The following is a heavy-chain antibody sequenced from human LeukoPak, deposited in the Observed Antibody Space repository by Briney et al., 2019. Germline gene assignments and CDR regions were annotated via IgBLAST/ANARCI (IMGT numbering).Heavy chain of an antibody. V-gene: IGHV3-69-1*01. CDR1: GFTFTDYT. D-gene: IGHD6-6*01. CDR2: ISSNSNI. CDR3: AREESSSSGYYFDY. Sequence: GGSLRLSCATSGFTFTDYTMNWVRQAPGKGLEWVSSISSNSNIYYADSVKGRFTISRDNAKNSLYLQMNSLRAEDTAVYYCAREESSSSGYYFDYWGQGALVTVSS. J-gene: IGHJ4*02.